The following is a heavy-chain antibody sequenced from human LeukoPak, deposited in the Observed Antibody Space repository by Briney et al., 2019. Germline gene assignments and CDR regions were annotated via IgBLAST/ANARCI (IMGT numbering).Heavy chain of an antibody. V-gene: IGHV4-38-2*02. D-gene: IGHD2-21*02. J-gene: IGHJ5*02. CDR1: GYSLSSGYY. Sequence: SETLSLTCAVSGYSLSSGYYWGWIRPTPGKGLEWIGSIYWSGSTYYNPSLKSRVTISVDTSKNQVSLKLNSVSAADTALYYCARDALTATGGWFDPWGQGTLVTVSS. CDR3: ARDALTATGGWFDP. CDR2: IYWSGST.